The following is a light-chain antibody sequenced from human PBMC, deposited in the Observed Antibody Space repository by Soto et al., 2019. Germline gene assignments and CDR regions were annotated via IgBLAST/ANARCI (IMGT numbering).Light chain of an antibody. Sequence: QSALTQPPSVSGAPGQRVTISCTGSSSNIGAPYDVHWYQHLPGTAPKLLIYINTDRPSGVPDRFSGSRSGTSASLAISGLQAEDEADYYCQSYDSSLSAVVFGGGTKLTVL. CDR3: QSYDSSLSAVV. CDR2: INT. V-gene: IGLV1-40*01. CDR1: SSNIGAPYD. J-gene: IGLJ2*01.